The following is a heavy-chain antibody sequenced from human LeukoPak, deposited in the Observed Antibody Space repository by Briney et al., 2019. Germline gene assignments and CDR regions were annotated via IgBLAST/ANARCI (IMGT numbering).Heavy chain of an antibody. CDR3: ARWMRARHKTPGIGWFDY. V-gene: IGHV4-39*07. J-gene: IGHJ4*02. D-gene: IGHD3-10*01. CDR2: IYYSGIT. CDR1: GGSISSSGYY. Sequence: PSETLSLTCTVSGGSISSSGYYWGWIRQSPGEGLEWIGNIYYSGITYYNPSLKSRVTISVDTSKNQFSLKLSSVTAADTAVYYCARWMRARHKTPGIGWFDYWGQGTLVTVSS.